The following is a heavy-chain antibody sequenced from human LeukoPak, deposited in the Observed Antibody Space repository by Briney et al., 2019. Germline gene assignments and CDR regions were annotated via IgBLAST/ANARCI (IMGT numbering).Heavy chain of an antibody. Sequence: SETLSLTCTVSGGSISSYYWSWIRQPPGKGLEWIGYIYYSGSTNYNPSLKGRVTISVDTSKNQFSLKLSSVTAADTAVYYCARDNRAMRNAFDIWGQGTMVTVSS. CDR1: GGSISSYY. CDR3: ARDNRAMRNAFDI. D-gene: IGHD2-2*01. J-gene: IGHJ3*02. CDR2: IYYSGST. V-gene: IGHV4-59*01.